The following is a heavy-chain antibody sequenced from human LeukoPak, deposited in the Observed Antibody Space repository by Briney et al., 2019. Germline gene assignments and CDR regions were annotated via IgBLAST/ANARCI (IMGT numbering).Heavy chain of an antibody. CDR1: GGTFSSYA. V-gene: IGHV1-2*02. J-gene: IGHJ3*02. CDR3: ARLSDLFAFDI. CDR2: INPNSGGT. D-gene: IGHD2/OR15-2a*01. Sequence: ASVKVSCKASGGTFSSYAISWVRQAPGQGLEWMGWINPNSGGTNYAQKFQGRVTMTRDTSISTAYMELSRLRSDDTAVYYCARLSDLFAFDIWGQGTMVTVSS.